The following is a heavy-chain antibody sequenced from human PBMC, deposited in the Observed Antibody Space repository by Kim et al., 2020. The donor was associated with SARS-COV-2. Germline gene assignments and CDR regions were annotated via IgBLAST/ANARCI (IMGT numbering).Heavy chain of an antibody. V-gene: IGHV1-69*01. J-gene: IGHJ3*02. CDR3: ARRAVVLGAFDI. Sequence: NYAKKFQGRVTLTADESTSTAYMELSSLRSEDTAVYYCARRAVVLGAFDIWGQGTMVTVSS. D-gene: IGHD2-8*02.